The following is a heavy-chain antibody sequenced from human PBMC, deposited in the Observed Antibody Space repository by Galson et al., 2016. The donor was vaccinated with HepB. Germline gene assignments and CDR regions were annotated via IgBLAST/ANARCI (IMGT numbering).Heavy chain of an antibody. J-gene: IGHJ4*02. D-gene: IGHD3-22*01. Sequence: ETLRLSCAASGFTVSGNDMSWVRQAPGKGLEWVSVISSGGRTHYAASVNGRFSISGDNSKNTLYLQVNSLRAEDTAVYYCARDPPRWGDYHSSGSFDHWGQGTMVTVSS. V-gene: IGHV3-66*01. CDR1: GFTVSGND. CDR3: ARDPPRWGDYHSSGSFDH. CDR2: ISSGGRT.